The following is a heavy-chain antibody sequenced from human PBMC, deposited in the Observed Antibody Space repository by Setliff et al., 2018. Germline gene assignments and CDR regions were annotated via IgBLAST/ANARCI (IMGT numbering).Heavy chain of an antibody. Sequence: ASVKVSCKTSGYNFSTYAIHWVRQAPGQRLEWMGWINAGNGNTKYSQRFQGRVTIIRDTSASTDYMELSSLRSEDTAGYYCARDRKGSSGYDSPSYLDHWGPGTLVTVSS. V-gene: IGHV1-3*01. CDR2: INAGNGNT. CDR3: ARDRKGSSGYDSPSYLDH. J-gene: IGHJ4*02. CDR1: GYNFSTYA. D-gene: IGHD5-12*01.